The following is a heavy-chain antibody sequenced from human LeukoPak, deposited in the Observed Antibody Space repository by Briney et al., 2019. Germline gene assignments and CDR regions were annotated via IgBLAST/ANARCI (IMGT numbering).Heavy chain of an antibody. J-gene: IGHJ4*02. CDR1: GYSISSGYY. V-gene: IGHV4-38-2*02. CDR2: IYHSGST. CDR3: ARGRLAAVFDY. D-gene: IGHD6-19*01. Sequence: SETLSLTCTVSGYSISSGYYWGWIRQPPGKGLEWIGSIYHSGSTYYNPSLKSRVTISVDTSKNQFSLKLSSVTAADTAVYYCARGRLAAVFDYWGQGTLVTVSS.